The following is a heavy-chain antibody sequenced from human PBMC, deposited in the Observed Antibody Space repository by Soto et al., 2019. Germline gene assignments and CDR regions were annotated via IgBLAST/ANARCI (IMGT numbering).Heavy chain of an antibody. D-gene: IGHD3-3*01. V-gene: IGHV1-69*06. CDR1: GGTFSSYA. Sequence: SVKVSCKVSGGTFSSYAISWVRQAPGQGLEWMGGIIPIFGTANYAQKFQGRVTITADKSTSTAYMELSSLRSEDTAVYYCARPDADFWRPASSGIDALDIWGPGAMVTISS. CDR2: IIPIFGTA. CDR3: ARPDADFWRPASSGIDALDI. J-gene: IGHJ3*02.